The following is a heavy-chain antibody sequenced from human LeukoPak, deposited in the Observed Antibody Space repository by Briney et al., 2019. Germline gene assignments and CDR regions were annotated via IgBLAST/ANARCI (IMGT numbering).Heavy chain of an antibody. J-gene: IGHJ4*02. Sequence: SVKVSCKASGGTLSSYTISWVRQAPGQGLEWMGRIIPILGIANYAQKFQGRVTITADKSTSTAYMELSSLRSEDTAVYYCARAGCSSTSCPTEFDYWGQGTLVTVSS. CDR3: ARAGCSSTSCPTEFDY. CDR1: GGTLSSYT. CDR2: IIPILGIA. V-gene: IGHV1-69*02. D-gene: IGHD2-2*01.